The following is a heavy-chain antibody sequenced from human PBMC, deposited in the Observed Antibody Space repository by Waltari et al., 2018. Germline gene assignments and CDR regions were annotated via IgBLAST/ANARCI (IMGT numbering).Heavy chain of an antibody. J-gene: IGHJ6*02. Sequence: QVQLQESGPGLVRPSETLSLGCTVSNVPIRMYYWTWIRQPPGKGLEWIGFTFYSGTTNYNPSLKSRVTISLDASKNQFSLNLRSVTAADTAVYFCARISTFYFYGMDVWGQGTTVTVSS. CDR2: TFYSGTT. D-gene: IGHD3-9*01. CDR3: ARISTFYFYGMDV. CDR1: NVPIRMYY. V-gene: IGHV4-59*01.